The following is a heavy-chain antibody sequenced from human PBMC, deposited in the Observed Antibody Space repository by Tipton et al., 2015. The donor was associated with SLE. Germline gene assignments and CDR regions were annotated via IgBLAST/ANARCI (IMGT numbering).Heavy chain of an antibody. CDR2: IYTSGSA. CDR1: GGSISSDY. Sequence: TLSLTCTVSGGSISSDYWSWIRQPPGKGLEWIGYIYTSGSANYNPSLKSRVTISVDTSKNQFSLTLSSVTAADTAVYYCARDLYVTWYFDLWGRGTLVTVSS. J-gene: IGHJ2*01. CDR3: ARDLYVTWYFDL. D-gene: IGHD3-16*01. V-gene: IGHV4-4*08.